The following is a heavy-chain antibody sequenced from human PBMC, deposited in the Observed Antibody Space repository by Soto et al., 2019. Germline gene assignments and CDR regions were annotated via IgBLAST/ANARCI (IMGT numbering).Heavy chain of an antibody. CDR2: ISAYNGDT. CDR3: ARPPENTPRGDFAF. J-gene: IGHJ4*02. CDR1: GYTFTNYG. V-gene: IGHV1-18*01. D-gene: IGHD2-21*02. Sequence: ASVKVSCKASGYTFTNYGVTWVRQAPGQGLEWMGWISAYNGDTSYAQKLQGRVTMTTDTSTTTAYMELRSLTSDDTAVYYCARPPENTPRGDFAFGGKGTLVTVSS.